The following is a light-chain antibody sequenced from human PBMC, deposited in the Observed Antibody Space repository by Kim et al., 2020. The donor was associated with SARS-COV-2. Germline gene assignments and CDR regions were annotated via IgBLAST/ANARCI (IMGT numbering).Light chain of an antibody. V-gene: IGKV3-20*01. Sequence: IVLTQSPGTLSLSPGERATLSCRASQSVSSMYLAWYQQKPGQAPRLLIYGASNRDTGIPDRFSGSGSGTGFTLNISRLEPEDCAVYYCQQYENSPWTFGQGTKVDIK. CDR2: GAS. CDR3: QQYENSPWT. J-gene: IGKJ1*01. CDR1: QSVSSMY.